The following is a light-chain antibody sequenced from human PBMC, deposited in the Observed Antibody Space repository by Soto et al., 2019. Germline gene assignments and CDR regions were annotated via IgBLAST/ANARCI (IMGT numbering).Light chain of an antibody. CDR2: GAS. CDR3: QQYGSSPWT. Sequence: EIVLTQSPGTLSLSPGERATLSCRASQSVSSSYLAWSQQKPGQAPRHLIYGASSRATGIPDRFSGSGSGTDFTLTIRRLEPEDFAVYYCQQYGSSPWTFGQETKQEIK. J-gene: IGKJ1*01. V-gene: IGKV3-20*01. CDR1: QSVSSSY.